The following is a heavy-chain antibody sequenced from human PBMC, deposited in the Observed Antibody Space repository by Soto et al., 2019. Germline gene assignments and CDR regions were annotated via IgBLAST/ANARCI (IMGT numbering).Heavy chain of an antibody. D-gene: IGHD4-17*01. CDR3: ARPRGYGVFDAYDI. V-gene: IGHV3-23*01. Sequence: EVLLLESGGGLVQPGGSLRLSCAASGFTFSTYAMSWVRQAPGKGLEWVSAISGSGDNIFYADSVKGRFTISRDRSTTTLQLNSLRTEDTAVYYCARPRGYGVFDAYDIWGQGAMVTVSS. CDR2: ISGSGDNI. J-gene: IGHJ3*02. CDR1: GFTFSTYA.